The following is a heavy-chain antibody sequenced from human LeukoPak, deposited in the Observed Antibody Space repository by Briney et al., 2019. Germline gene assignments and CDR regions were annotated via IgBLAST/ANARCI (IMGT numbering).Heavy chain of an antibody. CDR1: GFTFSNYW. V-gene: IGHV3-74*01. CDR3: AKDVTFGGVIAMYYFDY. CDR2: INSDGSSR. Sequence: GGSLRLSCAASGFTFSNYWMHWVRQAPGKGLVWVSRINSDGSSRNYADSVKGRFTISRDNAKNTLYLQMNSLRAEDTAVYYCAKDVTFGGVIAMYYFDYWGQGTLVTVSS. J-gene: IGHJ4*02. D-gene: IGHD3-16*02.